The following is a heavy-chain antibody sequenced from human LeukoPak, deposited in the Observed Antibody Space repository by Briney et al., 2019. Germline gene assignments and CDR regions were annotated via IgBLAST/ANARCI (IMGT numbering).Heavy chain of an antibody. CDR1: GFTFSSYS. J-gene: IGHJ4*02. Sequence: PGGSLRLSCAASGFTFSSYSINWIRQAPGKGLVWVSRIKSDGSITTYADSVKGRFTISRDSAKNTLYLQMNSLRAEDTAIYYCVRAYSYSRNFDFWGQGTLVTVSS. V-gene: IGHV3-74*01. CDR2: IKSDGSIT. CDR3: VRAYSYSRNFDF. D-gene: IGHD2/OR15-2a*01.